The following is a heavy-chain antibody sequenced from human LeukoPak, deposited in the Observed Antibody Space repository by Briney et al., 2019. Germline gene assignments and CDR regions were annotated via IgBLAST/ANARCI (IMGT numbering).Heavy chain of an antibody. CDR1: GGSVSSGSYY. CDR2: IYYNGNN. J-gene: IGHJ6*03. Sequence: SVTLSLTCTVCGGSVSSGSYYWSWIRQPPGKAPVWFGYIYYNGNNNYHPSLKERGTITVHTSKNQFSLKLSSVTAADTGGYYCAAGYGDNSNLAYYFFRDIGGKDTTVSVS. D-gene: IGHD4-23*01. V-gene: IGHV4-61*01. CDR3: AAGYGDNSNLAYYFFRDI.